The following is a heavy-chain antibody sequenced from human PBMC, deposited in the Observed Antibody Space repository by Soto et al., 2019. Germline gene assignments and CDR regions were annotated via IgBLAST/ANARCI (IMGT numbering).Heavy chain of an antibody. J-gene: IGHJ3*02. Sequence: QVQLVESGGGVVQPGRSLRLSCAASGFTFSSYAMHWVRQAPGKGLEWVAVISYDGSNKYYADSVKGRFTISRDNSKNTLYLQMNSLRAEDTAVYYCARELLTIVGAIHDAFDIWGQGTMVTVSS. CDR3: ARELLTIVGAIHDAFDI. CDR2: ISYDGSNK. V-gene: IGHV3-30-3*01. D-gene: IGHD1-26*01. CDR1: GFTFSSYA.